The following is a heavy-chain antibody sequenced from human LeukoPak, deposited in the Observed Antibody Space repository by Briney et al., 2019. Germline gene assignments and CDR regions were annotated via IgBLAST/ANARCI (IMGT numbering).Heavy chain of an antibody. V-gene: IGHV3-9*03. CDR1: GFTFDDYA. CDR2: ISWNSGSI. Sequence: GRSLRLSCAASGFTFDDYAMHSVRQAPGKGLEWVSGISWNSGSIGYADSVKGRFTISRDNDKNSLYLQMNSLRAEDMALYYCAKANYDILPGYIDYWGQGTLVTVSS. CDR3: AKANYDILPGYIDY. J-gene: IGHJ4*02. D-gene: IGHD3-9*01.